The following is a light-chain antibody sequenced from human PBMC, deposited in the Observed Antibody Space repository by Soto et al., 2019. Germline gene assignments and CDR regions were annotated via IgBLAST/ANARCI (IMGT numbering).Light chain of an antibody. Sequence: EIVLTQSPGTLSLSPGERATLSCRASQSVSSSYLAWYQQKPGQAPRLLIYGASSRATGIPDRFSGSGSGTDFPLTISRLEPEDFAVYYCQQYGSSPWTFGQGTKVELQ. V-gene: IGKV3-20*01. CDR2: GAS. CDR3: QQYGSSPWT. J-gene: IGKJ1*01. CDR1: QSVSSSY.